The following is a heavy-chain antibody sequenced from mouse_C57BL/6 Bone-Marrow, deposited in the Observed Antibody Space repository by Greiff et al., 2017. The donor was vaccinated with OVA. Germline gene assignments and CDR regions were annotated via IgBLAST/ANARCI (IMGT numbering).Heavy chain of an antibody. Sequence: VQLQQPGAELVKPGASVKMSCKASGYTFTSYWITWVKQRPGQGLEWIGDIYPGSGSTNYNEKFKSKATLTVDTSSSTASMQLSRLTSSVSAVDYCARSGITTVEGDCAMDYWGQGTSVTVSS. D-gene: IGHD1-1*01. CDR2: IYPGSGST. CDR1: GYTFTSYW. J-gene: IGHJ4*01. V-gene: IGHV1-55*01. CDR3: ARSGITTVEGDCAMDY.